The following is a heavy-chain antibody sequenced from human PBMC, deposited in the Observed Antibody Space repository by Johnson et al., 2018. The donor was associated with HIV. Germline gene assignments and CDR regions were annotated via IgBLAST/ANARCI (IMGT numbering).Heavy chain of an antibody. CDR2: TNSDGTTT. CDR1: GFTVSSNY. Sequence: VQLVESGGGLIQPGGSLRLSCAASGFTVSSNYMSWVRQAPGKGLEWVSRTNSDGTTTNYADSVKGRFTISRDNSKNTLYLHMNNLTAEDTAVYHCAKGYYDSSFGLDMWGQGTMVIVSS. D-gene: IGHD3-3*01. CDR3: AKGYYDSSFGLDM. V-gene: IGHV3-66*03. J-gene: IGHJ3*02.